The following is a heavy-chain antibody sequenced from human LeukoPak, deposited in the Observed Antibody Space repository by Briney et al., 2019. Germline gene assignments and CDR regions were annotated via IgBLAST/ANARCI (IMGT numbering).Heavy chain of an antibody. V-gene: IGHV3-33*08. CDR2: IWPDGSNK. J-gene: IGHJ3*02. CDR3: VGELLTAAGTIGAFDI. Sequence: PGGSLRLSCAAPGFTFSSYGMHWVRQAPGKGLEWVAVIWPDGSNKYHADSVKGRFTISRDNSKSTLFLQMSSLAAEDTAVYYCVGELLTAAGTIGAFDIWGQGTMVTVSS. D-gene: IGHD6-13*01. CDR1: GFTFSSYG.